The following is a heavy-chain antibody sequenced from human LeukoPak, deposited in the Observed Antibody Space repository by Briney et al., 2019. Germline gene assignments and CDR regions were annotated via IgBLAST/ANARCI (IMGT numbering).Heavy chain of an antibody. D-gene: IGHD6-13*01. CDR2: ISSSSSYI. CDR1: GFTFSSYS. V-gene: IGHV3-21*01. CDR3: ARDRKVAAGTFDY. J-gene: IGHJ4*02. Sequence: GGSLRLSCAASGFTFSSYSMNWFRQAPGKGLEWFSSISSSSSYIYYADSVKGRFTISRDNAKNSLYLQMNSLRAEDTAVYYCARDRKVAAGTFDYWGQGTLVTVSS.